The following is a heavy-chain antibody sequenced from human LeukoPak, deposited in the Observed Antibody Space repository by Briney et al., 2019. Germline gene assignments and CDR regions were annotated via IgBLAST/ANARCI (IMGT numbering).Heavy chain of an antibody. CDR1: GGSFSGYY. V-gene: IGHV4-34*01. J-gene: IGHJ4*02. CDR3: ARSEYYYDSSGEFDY. CDR2: INHSGST. Sequence: SETLSLTCAVYGGSFSGYYWRWIRQPPGKGLEWIGEINHSGSTNYNPSLKSRVTISVDTSKNQFSLKLSSVTAADTAVYYCARSEYYYDSSGEFDYWGQGTLVTVSS. D-gene: IGHD3-22*01.